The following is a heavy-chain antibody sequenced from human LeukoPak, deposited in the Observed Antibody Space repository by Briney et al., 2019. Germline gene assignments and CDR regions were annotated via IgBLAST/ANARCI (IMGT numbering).Heavy chain of an antibody. CDR3: ARDQPDTAFDY. CDR1: GFTFGTYT. Sequence: GGSLRLSCAASGFTFGTYTMNWVRQAPGRGLEWVSSISISSTYRYYADSVKGRFTMSRDNAKNSLFLQMNSLRAEDRAVYSCARDQPDTAFDYWGQGTLVTVSS. D-gene: IGHD5-18*01. CDR2: ISISSTYR. J-gene: IGHJ4*02. V-gene: IGHV3-21*01.